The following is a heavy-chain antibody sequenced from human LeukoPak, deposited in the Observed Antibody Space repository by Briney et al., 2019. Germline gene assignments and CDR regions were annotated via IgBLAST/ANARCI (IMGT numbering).Heavy chain of an antibody. CDR2: IKQDGSDK. V-gene: IGHV3-7*02. D-gene: IGHD2-15*01. CDR1: GFPFTSHW. CDR3: ARYRGSGWFDP. Sequence: PGGSLRLSCAASGFPFTSHWMTWVRQAPGRGLEWVASIKQDGSDKYYVESVKGRFTISRDNAKNSLYLQMNSLRVEDTAVYYCARYRGSGWFDPWGQGTLVTVSS. J-gene: IGHJ5*02.